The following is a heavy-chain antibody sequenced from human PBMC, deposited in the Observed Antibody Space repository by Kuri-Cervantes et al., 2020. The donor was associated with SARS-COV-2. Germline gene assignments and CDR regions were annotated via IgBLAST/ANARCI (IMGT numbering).Heavy chain of an antibody. V-gene: IGHV3-73*01. CDR1: GFLFSASA. D-gene: IGHD3-10*01. Sequence: GGSLRLSCEVSGFLFSASAIHWVRQASGKGLEWVGRVRGKANNYATAYAASVKGRFIISRDDLKNTVYLQMDSLRAEDTAMYYCARDFMLRGVNPFDYWGQGTLVTVSS. CDR2: VRGKANNYAT. J-gene: IGHJ4*02. CDR3: ARDFMLRGVNPFDY.